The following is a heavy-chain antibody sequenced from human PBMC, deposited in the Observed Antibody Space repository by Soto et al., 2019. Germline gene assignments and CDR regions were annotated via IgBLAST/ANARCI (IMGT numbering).Heavy chain of an antibody. Sequence: QLQLQKSGSGLVKPSQPLSLTCAVSVGSISRGGSSGTGIRQPPGKGLEWIGYIYHSGSTYYNPSLKSRVTISVDRSKNQFSLKLSSVTAADTAVYYCARGGIPYGGLQYWGQGTLVTVSS. J-gene: IGHJ4*02. CDR3: ARGGIPYGGLQY. D-gene: IGHD4-17*01. V-gene: IGHV4-30-2*01. CDR2: IYHSGST. CDR1: VGSISRGGSS.